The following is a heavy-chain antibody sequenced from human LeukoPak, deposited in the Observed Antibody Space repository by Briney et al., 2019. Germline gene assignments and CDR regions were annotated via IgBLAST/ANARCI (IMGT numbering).Heavy chain of an antibody. CDR1: GFTFSDYY. J-gene: IGHJ4*02. D-gene: IGHD5-18*01. V-gene: IGHV3-11*06. CDR2: ISSSSSYT. CDR3: ARETLEYSYGGGGY. Sequence: GGSLRLSCAASGFTFSDYYMSWIRQAPGKGLEWVSYISSSSSYTNYADSVKGRFTISRDNAKNSLYLQMNSLRAEDTAVYYCARETLEYSYGGGGYWGQGTLVTVSS.